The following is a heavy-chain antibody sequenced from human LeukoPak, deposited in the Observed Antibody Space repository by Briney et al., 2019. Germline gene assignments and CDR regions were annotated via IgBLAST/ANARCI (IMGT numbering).Heavy chain of an antibody. CDR2: ITGSGGNT. D-gene: IGHD3-10*02. CDR1: GFTFSSSG. V-gene: IGHV3-23*01. Sequence: GGTLRLSCAASGFTFSSSGMSWVRQAPGRGLEWVSGITGSGGNTYYADSVKGRFTISRDNAKNSLYLQMNSLRAEDTAVYYCAELGITMIGGVWGKGTTVTISS. J-gene: IGHJ6*04. CDR3: AELGITMIGGV.